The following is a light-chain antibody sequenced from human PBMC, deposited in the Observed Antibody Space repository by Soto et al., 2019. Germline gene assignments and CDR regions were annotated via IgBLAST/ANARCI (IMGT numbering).Light chain of an antibody. V-gene: IGLV2-11*01. J-gene: IGLJ2*01. Sequence: QSALTQPRSVSGSPGQSATISCTGTSSDVGGYNYVSWYQHHPGKAPKLIIFDVSSRPSGVPDRFSGSKSGNTAYLTISGLQAEDEADYYCCSLTGGNIFRVFGGGTKVTVL. CDR2: DVS. CDR3: CSLTGGNIFRV. CDR1: SSDVGGYNY.